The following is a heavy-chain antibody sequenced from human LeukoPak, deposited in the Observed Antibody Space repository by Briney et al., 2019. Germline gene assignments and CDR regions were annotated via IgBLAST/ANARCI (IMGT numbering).Heavy chain of an antibody. CDR2: FSGSGGST. Sequence: GGSLRLSCAASRFTFSSYAMSWVRQAPGKGLEWVSGFSGSGGSTYYADSVKGRFTISRDNSKNTLFLQMNSLRAEDTAVYYCAKGYSYGYYYFDYWGQGTLVTVSS. CDR1: RFTFSSYA. D-gene: IGHD5-18*01. V-gene: IGHV3-23*01. J-gene: IGHJ4*02. CDR3: AKGYSYGYYYFDY.